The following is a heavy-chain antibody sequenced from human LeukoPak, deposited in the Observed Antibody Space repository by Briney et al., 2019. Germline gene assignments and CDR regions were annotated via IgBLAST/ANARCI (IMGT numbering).Heavy chain of an antibody. V-gene: IGHV3-7*05. CDR1: GFTFSNYW. J-gene: IGHJ4*02. CDR2: IKQDGSEK. CDR3: ASTQTFDY. Sequence: GGSLRLSCAASGFTFSNYWMSWVRQAPGKGLEWVANIKQDGSEKYYADSVKGRFTISRDNAMSSLYLQLNSLRVEDTAVYHCASTQTFDYWGQGTLVTVPS.